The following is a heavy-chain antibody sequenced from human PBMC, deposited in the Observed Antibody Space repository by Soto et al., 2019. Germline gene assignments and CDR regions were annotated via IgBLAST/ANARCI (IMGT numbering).Heavy chain of an antibody. CDR2: TYHSGGT. Sequence: QLQLQESGSGLVKPSQTLSLTCVVSGDSISSGGYSWNWIRQPPGKGLEWIGHTYHSGGTLYNPSRASRGTISVDKSKNQVSLRLTSVTAADTAVYYCARDSLSGYYFAYWGEGTLVTVSS. D-gene: IGHD3-22*01. J-gene: IGHJ4*02. CDR3: ARDSLSGYYFAY. CDR1: GDSISSGGYS. V-gene: IGHV4-30-2*01.